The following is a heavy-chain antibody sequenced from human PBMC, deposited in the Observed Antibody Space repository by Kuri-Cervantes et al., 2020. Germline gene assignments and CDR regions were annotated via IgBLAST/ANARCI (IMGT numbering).Heavy chain of an antibody. Sequence: GSLRLSCAAYGGSFSGYYWSWIRQPPGKGLEWIGEINHSGSSNYNPSLKSRVTISVDTSKNQFSLKLSSVTAADTAVYYCARGTQTNYDFWSGYHYYFDYWGQGTLVTVSS. CDR2: INHSGSS. J-gene: IGHJ4*02. D-gene: IGHD3-3*01. CDR1: GGSFSGYY. V-gene: IGHV4-34*01. CDR3: ARGTQTNYDFWSGYHYYFDY.